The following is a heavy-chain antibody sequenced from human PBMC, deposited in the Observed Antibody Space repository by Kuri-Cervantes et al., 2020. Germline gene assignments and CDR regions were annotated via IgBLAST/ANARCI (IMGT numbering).Heavy chain of an antibody. V-gene: IGHV4-59*12. CDR3: ARGFGEITS. J-gene: IGHJ4*02. Sequence: SETLSLTCTVSGGSIRSYYWSWIRQPPGKGLEWIGYIYYSGSTNYNPSLKSRVTISVDKSKNQFSLRLNSVTAADTAVYYCARGFGEITSWGQGTLVTVSS. D-gene: IGHD3-10*01. CDR2: IYYSGST. CDR1: GGSIRSYY.